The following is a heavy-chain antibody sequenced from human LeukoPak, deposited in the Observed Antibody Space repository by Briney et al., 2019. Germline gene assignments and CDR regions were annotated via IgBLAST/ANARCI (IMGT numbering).Heavy chain of an antibody. CDR3: ARGDYDTSGYKFDY. J-gene: IGHJ4*02. CDR2: IIPNSGGT. V-gene: IGHV1-2*06. Sequence: GESLKVSCKASGYTFTDYYMHWVRQAPGQGLERIGRIIPNSGGTNSGQKFQGRLTMTRDTSISTAYMELSRLSSDDTAVYYCARGDYDTSGYKFDYWGQGTLVTVSS. CDR1: GYTFTDYY. D-gene: IGHD3-22*01.